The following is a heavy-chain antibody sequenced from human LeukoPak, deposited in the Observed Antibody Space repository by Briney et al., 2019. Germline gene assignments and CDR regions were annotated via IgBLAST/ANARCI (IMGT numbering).Heavy chain of an antibody. CDR3: ARALEVRGVIPGLYYYYGMDV. J-gene: IGHJ6*02. CDR2: IYYSGST. CDR1: GGSISSGDYY. V-gene: IGHV4-30-4*01. D-gene: IGHD3-10*01. Sequence: SQTLSLTCTVSGGSISSGDYYWSWIRQPPGKGLEWIGYIYYSGSTYYNPSLKSRVTISVDTSKNQFSLKLSSVTAADTAVYYCARALEVRGVIPGLYYYYGMDVWGQGTTVTVSS.